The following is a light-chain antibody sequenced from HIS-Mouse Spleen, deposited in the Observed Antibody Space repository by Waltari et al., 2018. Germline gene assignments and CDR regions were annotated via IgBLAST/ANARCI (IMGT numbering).Light chain of an antibody. CDR2: DDS. V-gene: IGLV3-21*02. CDR1: NMGSKS. CDR3: QVWDSSSDHVV. J-gene: IGLJ2*01. Sequence: SYVLTQPPPGSLAPGQAATITCRGNNMGSKSVNWYQQKPGQAPVLVVYDDSDRPSGIPERFSGSNSGNTATLTISRVEAGDEADYYCQVWDSSSDHVVFGGGTKLTVL.